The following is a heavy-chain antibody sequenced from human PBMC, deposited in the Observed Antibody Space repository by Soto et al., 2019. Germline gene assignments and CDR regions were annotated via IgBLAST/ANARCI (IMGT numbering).Heavy chain of an antibody. D-gene: IGHD6-19*01. CDR3: AKDRGLVLSFYFDY. V-gene: IGHV3-9*01. J-gene: IGHJ4*02. CDR2: ISWNSGSI. Sequence: EVQLGEFGGGLVQPGGSLRLSCAASGFTFDDYAMHWVRQAPGKGLEWVSGISWNSGSIGYADSVKGRFTISRDNAKNSLYLQMNSLRAEDTALYYCAKDRGLVLSFYFDYWGQGTLVTVSS. CDR1: GFTFDDYA.